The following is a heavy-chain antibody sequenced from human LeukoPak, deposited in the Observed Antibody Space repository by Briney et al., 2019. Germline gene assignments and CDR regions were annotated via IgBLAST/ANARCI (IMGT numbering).Heavy chain of an antibody. CDR2: ISGSGGST. J-gene: IGHJ4*02. CDR1: GFTFSSYA. CDR3: ATTSAMSCSSSSCYSDY. D-gene: IGHD2-2*01. Sequence: GGSLRLSCAASGFTFSSYAMSWVRQAPEKGLEWVSGISGSGGSTYYADSVKGRFTISRDNSKNTLYLQMNSLRAEDTGVFYCATTSAMSCSSSSCYSDYWGQGTLVTVSS. V-gene: IGHV3-23*01.